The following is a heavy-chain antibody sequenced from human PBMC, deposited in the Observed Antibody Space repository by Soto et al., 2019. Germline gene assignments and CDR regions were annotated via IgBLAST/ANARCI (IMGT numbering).Heavy chain of an antibody. Sequence: GESLKISCKGSGYSLTSYWIAWVRQMPGKGLECMGIIYPGDSDTRYSPSFQGQVTISVDKSINTAYLQWSSLRASDTAIYYCARHGKSSSMTNYFDSWGQGALVTVSS. CDR2: IYPGDSDT. CDR3: ARHGKSSSMTNYFDS. D-gene: IGHD1-1*01. J-gene: IGHJ4*02. V-gene: IGHV5-51*01. CDR1: GYSLTSYW.